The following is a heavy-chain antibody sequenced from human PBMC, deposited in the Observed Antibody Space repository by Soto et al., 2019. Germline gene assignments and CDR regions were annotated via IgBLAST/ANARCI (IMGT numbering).Heavy chain of an antibody. Sequence: QVQLVQSGAEVKKPGSSVKVSCKASGGTFSSYTISWVRQAPGQGLEWMGRIIPILGIANYAQKFQGRVTITADKSTSTAYVELSSLRSEDTAVYYCARAGSGPGGNGMDVWGQGTTVTVSS. CDR3: ARAGSGPGGNGMDV. V-gene: IGHV1-69*02. D-gene: IGHD3-10*01. J-gene: IGHJ6*02. CDR2: IIPILGIA. CDR1: GGTFSSYT.